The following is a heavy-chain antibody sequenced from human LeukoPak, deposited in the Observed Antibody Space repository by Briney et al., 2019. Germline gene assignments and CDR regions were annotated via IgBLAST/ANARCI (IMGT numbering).Heavy chain of an antibody. D-gene: IGHD3-22*01. CDR2: INPSGGST. V-gene: IGHV1-46*03. CDR3: ARVDGYYDSSPHEDY. CDR1: GYTFTSYY. Sequence: ASVKVSCKASGYTFTSYYMHWVRQAPGQGLEWMGIINPSGGSTSYAQKFQGRVTMTRDTSTSTVYMELSSLRSEDTAVYCCARVDGYYDSSPHEDYWGQGTLVTVSS. J-gene: IGHJ4*02.